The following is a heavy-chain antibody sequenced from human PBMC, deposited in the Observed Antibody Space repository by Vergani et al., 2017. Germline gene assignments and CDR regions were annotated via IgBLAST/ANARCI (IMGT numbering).Heavy chain of an antibody. D-gene: IGHD3-3*01. CDR2: ISGSGGST. V-gene: IGHV3-23*01. J-gene: IGHJ4*02. Sequence: EVQLLESGGGLVQPGGSLRLSCAASGFTFSTYGMSWVRQAPGKGLEWVSGISGSGGSTYYADSVKGRFTISRDNSKNTLYLQMNSLRAEDTAVYYCAKVPQVARIGVDCWGQGTLVTVSS. CDR3: AKVPQVARIGVDC. CDR1: GFTFSTYG.